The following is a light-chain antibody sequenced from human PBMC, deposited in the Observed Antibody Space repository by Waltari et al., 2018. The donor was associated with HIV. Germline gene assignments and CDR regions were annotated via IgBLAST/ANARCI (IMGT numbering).Light chain of an antibody. V-gene: IGLV2-23*02. J-gene: IGLJ2*01. CDR3: CSYAGTSTVV. CDR1: SSDFGSYNL. CDR2: EVS. Sequence: SALTQPASVSGSPGQSITISCTGTSSDFGSYNLVSWYQQHPGKAPKLMIYEVSKRPSGVSNRFSGSESGNTASLTISGLQAEDEADYYCCSYAGTSTVVFGGGTKLTVL.